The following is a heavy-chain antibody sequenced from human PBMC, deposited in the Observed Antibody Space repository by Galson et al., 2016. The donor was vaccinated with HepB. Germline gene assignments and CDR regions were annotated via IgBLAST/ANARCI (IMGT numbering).Heavy chain of an antibody. CDR3: ARPRGDSDSSGYYFDY. CDR1: GGTLSSYA. J-gene: IGHJ4*02. Sequence: SVKVSCKASGGTLSSYAISWVRQAPGQGLEWMGRIIPILGRTNYAQKFQGRVIITADKSTTTAYMELSSLRSEDTAVYYCARPRGDSDSSGYYFDYWGQGTLVTVSS. CDR2: IIPILGRT. D-gene: IGHD3-22*01. V-gene: IGHV1-69*04.